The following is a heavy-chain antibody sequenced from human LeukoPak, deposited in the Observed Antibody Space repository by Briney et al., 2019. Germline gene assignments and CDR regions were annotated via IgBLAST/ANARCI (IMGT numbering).Heavy chain of an antibody. V-gene: IGHV3-23*01. Sequence: GGSLRLSCAASGFNFRIYAMSWVRQAPGMRLEWVSTITSSGGSTFYADSVKGHFTISRDNTRNTLYLQMNNLRAEDTALYYCAKDLGPTYGNGWPNFDYWGQGTLVTVSS. CDR2: ITSSGGST. J-gene: IGHJ4*02. CDR3: AKDLGPTYGNGWPNFDY. D-gene: IGHD6-19*01. CDR1: GFNFRIYA.